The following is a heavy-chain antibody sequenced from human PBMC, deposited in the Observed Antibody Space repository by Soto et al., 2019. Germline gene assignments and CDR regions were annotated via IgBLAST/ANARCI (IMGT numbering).Heavy chain of an antibody. CDR3: ARTSPYYDILTGYYYYFDY. D-gene: IGHD3-9*01. CDR1: GGSVNSVDYY. J-gene: IGHJ4*02. V-gene: IGHV4-30-4*01. CDR2: IFFSGRT. Sequence: PSETLSLTCTVSGGSVNSVDYYWSWIRQPPAEGLEWIGYIFFSGRTDYNPSLKSRVSISVDTSKNQFSLELTSVTAADTAVYYCARTSPYYDILTGYYYYFDYWGQGTLVTVSS.